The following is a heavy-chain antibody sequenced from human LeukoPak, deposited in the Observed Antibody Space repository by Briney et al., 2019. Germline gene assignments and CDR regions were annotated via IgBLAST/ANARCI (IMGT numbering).Heavy chain of an antibody. J-gene: IGHJ4*02. CDR3: ARGPEWELLLNY. CDR2: IWYDGSNK. V-gene: IGHV3-33*08. CDR1: GFTFSNYG. Sequence: GGSLRLSCAASGFTFSNYGMHWVRQAPGKGLEWVAVIWYDGSNKYYADSVKGRFTISRDNSKNTLYLQMNSLRAEDTAVYYCARGPEWELLLNYWGQGTLVTVSS. D-gene: IGHD1-26*01.